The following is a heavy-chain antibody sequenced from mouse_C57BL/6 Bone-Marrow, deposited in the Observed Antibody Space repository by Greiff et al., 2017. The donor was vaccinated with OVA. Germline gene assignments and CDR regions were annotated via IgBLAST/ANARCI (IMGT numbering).Heavy chain of an antibody. CDR3: ARDAAAVVGHLDFDG. CDR1: GFTFSDFY. Sequence: EVQVVESGGGLVQSGRSLRLSCATSGFTFSDFYMEWVRQAPGKGLEWIAASRNKASDYSTEYSASVKGRFIVSRDTSQSILYHQRIALRAEDTASNYCARDAAAVVGHLDFDGWGTGTTVTVSS. D-gene: IGHD1-1*01. CDR2: SRNKASDYST. J-gene: IGHJ1*03. V-gene: IGHV7-1*01.